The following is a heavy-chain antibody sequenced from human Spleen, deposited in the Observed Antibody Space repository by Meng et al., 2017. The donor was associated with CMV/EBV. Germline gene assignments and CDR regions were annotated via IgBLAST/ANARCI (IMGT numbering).Heavy chain of an antibody. V-gene: IGHV4-34*01. CDR2: INHSGST. J-gene: IGHJ5*02. Sequence: SETLSLTCAVYGGSFSGYYWSWIRQPPGKGLEWIGEINHSGSTNYNPSLKSRVTISVDTSKNQFSLKLSSVTAADTAVYYCAREKGYCTNNNCHGNWFDPWGQGTLVTVSS. CDR3: AREKGYCTNNNCHGNWFDP. D-gene: IGHD2-8*01. CDR1: GGSFSGYY.